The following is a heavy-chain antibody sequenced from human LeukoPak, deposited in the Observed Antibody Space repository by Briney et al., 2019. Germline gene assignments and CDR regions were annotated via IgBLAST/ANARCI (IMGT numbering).Heavy chain of an antibody. CDR1: GFSFSTYW. CDR3: ARDGIAAAASDY. CDR2: INHDGSEK. D-gene: IGHD6-13*01. J-gene: IGHJ4*02. V-gene: IGHV3-7*01. Sequence: PGGSLRLSCAASGFSFSTYWMSWVRQAPGKGLEWVANINHDGSEKYYVDSVEGRFTISRDNAKNSLYLQMNSLRAEDTAVYYCARDGIAAAASDYWGQGTLVTVSS.